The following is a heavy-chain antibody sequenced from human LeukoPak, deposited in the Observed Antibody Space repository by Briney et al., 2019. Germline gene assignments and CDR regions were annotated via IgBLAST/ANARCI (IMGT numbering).Heavy chain of an antibody. Sequence: EASVKVSCKASGYTFTTYFIHWVRQAPGQGLEWMGIVNPSGGSTSYAQKFQGRITMTRDTSTSTVYMELSSLRSEDTAVYYCARVSQYYATGSPVGDYWGQGTLVTVSS. CDR3: ARVSQYYATGSPVGDY. CDR2: VNPSGGST. V-gene: IGHV1-46*01. D-gene: IGHD3-10*01. CDR1: GYTFTTYF. J-gene: IGHJ4*02.